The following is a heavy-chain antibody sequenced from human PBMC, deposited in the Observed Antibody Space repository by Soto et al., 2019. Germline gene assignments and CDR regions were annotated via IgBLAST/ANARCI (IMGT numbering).Heavy chain of an antibody. V-gene: IGHV3-30*18. CDR1: GFTFSSYG. Sequence: GGSLRLSCAASGFTFSSYGMHWVRQAPGKGLEWVAVISYDGSNKYYADSVKGRFTISRDNSKNTLYLQMNSLRAEDTAVYYCAKDRGGLELGWFDPWGQGTLVTVSS. CDR3: AKDRGGLELGWFDP. J-gene: IGHJ5*02. CDR2: ISYDGSNK. D-gene: IGHD1-7*01.